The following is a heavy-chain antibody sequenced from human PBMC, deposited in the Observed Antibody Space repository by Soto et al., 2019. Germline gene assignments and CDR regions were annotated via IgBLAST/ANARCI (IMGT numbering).Heavy chain of an antibody. CDR3: ASPAPGYYYYGMDV. CDR1: GYTFTSYA. Sequence: ASVKVSCKASGYTFTSYAMHWLRQSPGQRLEWMGWINAGNGNTKYLQKFQGRVTITRDTSASTAYMELSSLRSEDTAVYYCASPAPGYYYYGMDVWGQGTTVTVSS. CDR2: INAGNGNT. V-gene: IGHV1-3*01. J-gene: IGHJ6*02.